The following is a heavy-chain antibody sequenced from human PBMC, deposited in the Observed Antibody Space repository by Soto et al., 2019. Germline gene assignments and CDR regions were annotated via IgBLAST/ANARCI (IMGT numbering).Heavy chain of an antibody. CDR3: AKESREGHFDY. CDR2: ISGSDGIT. CDR1: GFTFSSYA. Sequence: EVQLLESGGGLVQPGGSLRLSCAASGFTFSSYAMSWVRQAPGKGLEWVSGISGSDGITYYADSLKGRFTISRDNSKNQLYLQMNSLRAEDTAVYYCAKESREGHFDYWGQGTLVTVSS. J-gene: IGHJ4*02. V-gene: IGHV3-23*01.